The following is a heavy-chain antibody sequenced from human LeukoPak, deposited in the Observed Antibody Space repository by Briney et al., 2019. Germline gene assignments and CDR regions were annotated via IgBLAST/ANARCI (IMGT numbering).Heavy chain of an antibody. CDR3: ARHRAEMATITDDTFDM. CDR1: GTSITPYS. D-gene: IGHD5-24*01. V-gene: IGHV4-4*09. CDR2: FYTSGHT. J-gene: IGHJ3*02. Sequence: SETLSLTCSVSGTSITPYSWSWIRQPPGRGLEWIGYFYTSGHTHQNPSLKSRVTMSIDASKNQFSLRLSSMTAADTAVYYCARHRAEMATITDDTFDMWGQGTMVTVSS.